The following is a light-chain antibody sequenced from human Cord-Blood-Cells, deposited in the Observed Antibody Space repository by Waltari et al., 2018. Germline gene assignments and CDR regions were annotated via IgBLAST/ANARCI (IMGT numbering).Light chain of an antibody. Sequence: QSALTQPASVSGSPGQSIPISCTGTSSDVGSYNLVSWYQQHPGKAPKPMIYEGSNRPAGVSNRFSGSKSGNTASLTISGLQAEDEADYYCCSYAGSSTWVFGGGTKLTVL. J-gene: IGLJ3*02. CDR2: EGS. V-gene: IGLV2-23*01. CDR1: SSDVGSYNL. CDR3: CSYAGSSTWV.